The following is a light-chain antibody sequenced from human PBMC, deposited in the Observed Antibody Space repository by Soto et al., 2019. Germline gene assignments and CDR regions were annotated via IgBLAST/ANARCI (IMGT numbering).Light chain of an antibody. CDR1: QSIGNL. J-gene: IGKJ1*01. CDR2: GAS. V-gene: IGKV1-39*01. Sequence: DIQMTQSPSSLSASVGDRVTITCRASQSIGNLLNWYQQKPGKAPNLLIYGASTLQSGVXSRLSGSGYGTDLTLTIRSLQPEDFATYYCQQNSNTWTVDQGTK. CDR3: QQNSNTWT.